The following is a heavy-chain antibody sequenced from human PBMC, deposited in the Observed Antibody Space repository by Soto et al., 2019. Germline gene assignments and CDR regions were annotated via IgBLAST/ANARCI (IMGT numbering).Heavy chain of an antibody. CDR3: AKSSCRGNYYYGMDV. CDR1: GFTFSSFA. D-gene: IGHD3-10*01. V-gene: IGHV3-23*01. J-gene: IGHJ6*02. CDR2: ISGSGSA. Sequence: GGSLRLSCAASGFTFSSFALTWVRQAPGKGLEWVSAISGSGSAYYADSVMGRFTISRDNSKDTLYLQMNSLRAEDTAVYYCAKSSCRGNYYYGMDVWGQGTTVTVSS.